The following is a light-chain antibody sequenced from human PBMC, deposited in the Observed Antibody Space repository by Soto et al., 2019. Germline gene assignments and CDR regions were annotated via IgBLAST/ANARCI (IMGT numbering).Light chain of an antibody. CDR2: EGS. CDR3: CSYAGSSTWV. Sequence: QSVLTQPASVSGSPGQSITISCTGTSSDVGSYNLVSWHQQHPGKAPKLMIYEGSKRPSGVSNRFSGSKSGNTASLTISGLQAEDEADYYCCSYAGSSTWVFGGGTKVPVL. J-gene: IGLJ3*02. CDR1: SSDVGSYNL. V-gene: IGLV2-23*01.